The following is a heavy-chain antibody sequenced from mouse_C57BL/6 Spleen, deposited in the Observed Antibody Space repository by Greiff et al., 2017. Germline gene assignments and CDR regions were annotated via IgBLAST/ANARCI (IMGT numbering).Heavy chain of an antibody. V-gene: IGHV5-12*01. J-gene: IGHJ4*01. Sequence: QPGGSLKLSCAASGFTFSDYYMYWVRQTPEKRLEWVAYISNGGGSTYYPDTVKGRFTISRDNAKNTLYLQMSRLKSEDTAMYYCASEDITTVVEGAMDYWGQGTSVTVSS. CDR3: ASEDITTVVEGAMDY. CDR2: ISNGGGST. CDR1: GFTFSDYY. D-gene: IGHD1-1*01.